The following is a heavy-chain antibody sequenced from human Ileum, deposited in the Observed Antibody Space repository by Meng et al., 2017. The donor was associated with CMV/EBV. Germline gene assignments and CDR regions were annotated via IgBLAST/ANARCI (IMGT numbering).Heavy chain of an antibody. CDR3: ARATYTSSWSEAGFEY. Sequence: YCFSNFYMHWVRQAPRQRPEWMGIINPAGGSTSYAQKFHGRVAVTTDTSTATVYLTLSDLQSVDTAIYYCARATYTSSWSEAGFEYWGQGTLVTVSS. V-gene: IGHV1-46*01. CDR1: YCFSNFY. CDR2: INPAGGST. D-gene: IGHD6-13*01. J-gene: IGHJ4*02.